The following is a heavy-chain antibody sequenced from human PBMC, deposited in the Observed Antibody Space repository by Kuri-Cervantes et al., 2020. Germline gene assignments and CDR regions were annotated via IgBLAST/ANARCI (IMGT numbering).Heavy chain of an antibody. CDR1: DDSISGSSYY. V-gene: IGHV4-39*07. Sequence: ESLKISCTVSDDSISGSSYYWGWIRQPPGKGLEWIGSIYYSGSTYYNPSLKSRVTISVDTSKNQFSLKLSSVTAADTAVYYCARVRAVAGVTAWAYYFDYWGQGTLVTVSS. J-gene: IGHJ4*02. D-gene: IGHD6-19*01. CDR2: IYYSGST. CDR3: ARVRAVAGVTAWAYYFDY.